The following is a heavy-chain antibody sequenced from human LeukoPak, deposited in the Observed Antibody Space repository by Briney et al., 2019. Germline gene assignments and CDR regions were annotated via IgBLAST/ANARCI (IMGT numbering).Heavy chain of an antibody. Sequence: GGSLRLSCAASGFTFSSYAMSWVRQAPGKGLEWVSAISGSGGSTYYADSVKGRFTISRDNAKNMMYLLMNSLRGEDTAVYYCARDRGSTEFDYWGQGTLVTVSS. J-gene: IGHJ4*02. CDR2: ISGSGGST. D-gene: IGHD1-26*01. CDR1: GFTFSSYA. V-gene: IGHV3-23*01. CDR3: ARDRGSTEFDY.